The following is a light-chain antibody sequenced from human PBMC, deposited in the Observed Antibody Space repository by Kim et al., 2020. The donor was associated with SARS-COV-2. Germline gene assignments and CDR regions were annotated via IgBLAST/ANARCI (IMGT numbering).Light chain of an antibody. V-gene: IGLV1-47*01. J-gene: IGLJ2*01. CDR1: SSNIGSNY. Sequence: GQMVTISCSGGSSNIGSNYVYWYQQHPRTAPKHLIYRNNQRRSGVPDRFSGSKSGASAYLAISGLRSEDEADYYCAAWDDSLSGVVFGGGTQLTVL. CDR3: AAWDDSLSGVV. CDR2: RNN.